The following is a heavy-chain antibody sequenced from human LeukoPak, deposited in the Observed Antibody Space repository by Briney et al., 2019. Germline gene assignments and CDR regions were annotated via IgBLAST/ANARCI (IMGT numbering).Heavy chain of an antibody. CDR1: GGSISSGSYY. CDR3: ARGFVVVPAAIGSGNWFDP. V-gene: IGHV4-61*02. D-gene: IGHD2-2*01. CDR2: IYTSGST. J-gene: IGHJ5*02. Sequence: SETLSLTCTVSGGSISSGSYYWSWIRQPAGKGLEWIGRIYTSGSTNYNPSLKSRVTISVDTSKNQFSLKLSSVTAADTAVYYCARGFVVVPAAIGSGNWFDPWGQGTLVTVSS.